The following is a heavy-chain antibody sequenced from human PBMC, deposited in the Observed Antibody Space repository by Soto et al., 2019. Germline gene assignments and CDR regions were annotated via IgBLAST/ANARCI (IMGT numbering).Heavy chain of an antibody. CDR3: XXDVWFGEIDY. CDR1: GFTFSSYA. CDR2: ISGSGGST. J-gene: IGHJ4*02. D-gene: IGHD3-10*01. Sequence: EVQLLESGGGLVQPGGSLRLSCAASGFTFSSYAMSWVRQAPGKGLEWVSAISGSGGSTYYADSVKGRFTISRDNSKNXLYLQMNSLRAEDTAVXXXXXDVWFGEIDYWGQGTLVTVSS. V-gene: IGHV3-23*01.